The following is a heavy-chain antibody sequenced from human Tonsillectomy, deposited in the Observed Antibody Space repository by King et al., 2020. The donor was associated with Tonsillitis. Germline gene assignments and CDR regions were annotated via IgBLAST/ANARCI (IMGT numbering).Heavy chain of an antibody. CDR2: FDPEDGET. V-gene: IGHV1-24*01. D-gene: IGHD2-15*01. J-gene: IGHJ5*02. CDR3: ATDRFSGGSFNNWFDP. Sequence: VQLVQSGAEVKKPGASVKVSCKVSGYTLTELSMHWVRQAPGKGLEWMGGFDPEDGETIYAQKFQGRVTMTEDTSTVTAYMELSSLRSEDTAVYYCATDRFSGGSFNNWFDPWGQGTLVTVSS. CDR1: GYTLTELS.